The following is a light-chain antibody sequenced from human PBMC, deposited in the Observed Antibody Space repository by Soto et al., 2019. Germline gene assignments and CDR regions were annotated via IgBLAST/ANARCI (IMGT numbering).Light chain of an antibody. CDR1: QSISNW. Sequence: DIQMTQSPSTVSASVGDRVTITCRASQSISNWLAWYQQKPGEAPKLLIYKASTLDSGVPSRFSGSGSGTEFTLTISSLQPDDFATYYYQQYDSYSYTFGQGTKLEIK. CDR3: QQYDSYSYT. J-gene: IGKJ2*01. V-gene: IGKV1-5*03. CDR2: KAS.